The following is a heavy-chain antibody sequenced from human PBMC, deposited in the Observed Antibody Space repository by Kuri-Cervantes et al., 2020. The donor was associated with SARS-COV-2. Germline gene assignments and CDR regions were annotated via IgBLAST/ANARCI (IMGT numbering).Heavy chain of an antibody. CDR1: TFGDYA. Sequence: TFGDYAMSWVRQAPGKGLEWIGYIYHSGSTYYNPSLKSRVTISVDRSKNQFSLKLSSVTAADTAVYYCARDRGGHMDVWGKGTTVTVSS. J-gene: IGHJ6*03. CDR3: ARDRGGHMDV. D-gene: IGHD3-16*01. V-gene: IGHV4-30-2*01. CDR2: IYHSGST.